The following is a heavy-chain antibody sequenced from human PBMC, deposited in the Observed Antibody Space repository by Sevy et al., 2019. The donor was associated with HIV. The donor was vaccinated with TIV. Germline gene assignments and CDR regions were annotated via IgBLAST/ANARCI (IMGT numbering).Heavy chain of an antibody. Sequence: GGSLRLSCAASGFTFSTYGMHWVRQAPGKGLEWMAVISFDGNNKYSADSVKGRFTISRDNSKNALYLQMNSLRPEDTAVYYCARDSGYSINWYPCYWGQGTLVTVSS. V-gene: IGHV3-30*03. CDR1: GFTFSTYG. J-gene: IGHJ4*02. D-gene: IGHD6-13*01. CDR2: ISFDGNNK. CDR3: ARDSGYSINWYPCY.